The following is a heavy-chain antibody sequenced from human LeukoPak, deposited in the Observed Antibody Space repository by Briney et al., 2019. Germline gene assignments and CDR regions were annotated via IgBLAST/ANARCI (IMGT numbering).Heavy chain of an antibody. V-gene: IGHV4-34*01. D-gene: IGHD3-9*01. Sequence: PSETLSLTCAVYGGSFSGYYWSWIRQPPGKGLEWIGEINHSVSTNYNPSLKSRVTIAVHTSKNQFSRKLSSVPAADTAVYYCARETHYDILTGYRHYYYYGMDVWGQRTTVTVSS. J-gene: IGHJ6*02. CDR3: ARETHYDILTGYRHYYYYGMDV. CDR2: INHSVST. CDR1: GGSFSGYY.